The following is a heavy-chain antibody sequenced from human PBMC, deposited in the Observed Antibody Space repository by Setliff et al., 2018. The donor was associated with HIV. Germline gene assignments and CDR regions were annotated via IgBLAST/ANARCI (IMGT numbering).Heavy chain of an antibody. CDR3: ARDGGFYDSSGDLDY. CDR2: IDTSGNT. D-gene: IGHD3-22*01. J-gene: IGHJ4*02. V-gene: IGHV3-13*01. CDR1: GFTFNNYD. Sequence: PGGSLRLSCAASGFTFNNYDMHRVRRATGKGLEWVSAIDTSGNTYYPGSVKGRFTISRENAKNSLYPQMNSLRAEDTAVYYCARDGGFYDSSGDLDYWGQGTLVTVSS.